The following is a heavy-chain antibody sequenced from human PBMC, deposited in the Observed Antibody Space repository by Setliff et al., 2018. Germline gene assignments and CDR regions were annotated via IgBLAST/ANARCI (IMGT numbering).Heavy chain of an antibody. Sequence: GESLQISCKGSGYSFTSYWIGWVRQMPGKGLEWMGIIYPGDSDTRYSPSFQGQVTISADKSISTAYLQWSSLKASDTAMYYCARRKGYYDGSGYYYPNAFDIWGQGTMVTVSS. V-gene: IGHV5-51*01. CDR3: ARRKGYYDGSGYYYPNAFDI. CDR2: IYPGDSDT. D-gene: IGHD3-22*01. J-gene: IGHJ3*02. CDR1: GYSFTSYW.